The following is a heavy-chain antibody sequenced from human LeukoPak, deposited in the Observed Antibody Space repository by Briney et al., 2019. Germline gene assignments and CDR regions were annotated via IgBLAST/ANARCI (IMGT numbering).Heavy chain of an antibody. Sequence: SETLSLTCTVSGGSISSSSYYWGWIRQPPGKGLEWIGSIYYSGSTYYNPSLKSRVTISVDTSKNQFSLKLSSVTAADTAVYYCARGPYYYYMDVWGKGTTVTVSS. V-gene: IGHV4-39*07. CDR3: ARGPYYYYMDV. CDR1: GGSISSSSYY. CDR2: IYYSGST. J-gene: IGHJ6*03.